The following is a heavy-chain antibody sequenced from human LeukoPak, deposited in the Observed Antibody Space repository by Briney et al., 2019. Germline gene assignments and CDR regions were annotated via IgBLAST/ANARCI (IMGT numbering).Heavy chain of an antibody. J-gene: IGHJ4*02. CDR1: GYSIGSGLY. CDR3: ARERLPDSGSSGYEDY. CDR2: ISHTGSP. D-gene: IGHD3-22*01. Sequence: PSETLSLTCNVSGYSIGSGLYWAWIRQSPGKGLDWIASISHTGSPYYSPSLRSRVTISLDTSKNQFSLKLKSVTAADTAEYYCARERLPDSGSSGYEDYWGQGTLVTVSS. V-gene: IGHV4-38-2*02.